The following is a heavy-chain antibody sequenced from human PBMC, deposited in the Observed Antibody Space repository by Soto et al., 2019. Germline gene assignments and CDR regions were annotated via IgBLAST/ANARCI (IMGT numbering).Heavy chain of an antibody. J-gene: IGHJ4*02. CDR1: GFTLNDYY. Sequence: GGSLRLSCATSGFTLNDYYISWVRQVPGKGLEWVGNIKGDGSDPHYVDSVKGRFTISRDNAENLIYLQMNHLRVEDTAMYYCARDPFTADWGQGTPVTV. V-gene: IGHV3-7*03. CDR3: ARDPFTAD. CDR2: IKGDGSDP.